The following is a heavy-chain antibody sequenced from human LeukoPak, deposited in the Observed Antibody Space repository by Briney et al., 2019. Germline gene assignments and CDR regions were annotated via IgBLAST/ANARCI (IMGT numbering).Heavy chain of an antibody. V-gene: IGHV1-24*01. CDR2: FDPEDGET. D-gene: IGHD3-16*01. Sequence: ASVKVSCKVSGHTLTELSMHWVRQAPGKGLEWMGGFDPEDGETIYAQKFQGRVTMTEDTSTDTAYMELSSLRSEDTAVYYCAAEADYVKTGYYYYYMDVWGKGTTVTVSS. CDR3: AAEADYVKTGYYYYYMDV. J-gene: IGHJ6*03. CDR1: GHTLTELS.